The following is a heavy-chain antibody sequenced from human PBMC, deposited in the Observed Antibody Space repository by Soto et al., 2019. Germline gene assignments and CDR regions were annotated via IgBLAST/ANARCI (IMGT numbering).Heavy chain of an antibody. Sequence: EVQLVESGGGLVKPGGSLRLSCAASGFTFSSYSMNWVRQAPGKGLEWVSSISSSSSYIYYADSVKGRFTISRDNAKNSLDLQMNSLRAEDTAVYYCARDRSHSSGWYNYYYYGMDVWGQGTTVTVSS. CDR1: GFTFSSYS. CDR3: ARDRSHSSGWYNYYYYGMDV. V-gene: IGHV3-21*01. D-gene: IGHD6-19*01. CDR2: ISSSSSYI. J-gene: IGHJ6*02.